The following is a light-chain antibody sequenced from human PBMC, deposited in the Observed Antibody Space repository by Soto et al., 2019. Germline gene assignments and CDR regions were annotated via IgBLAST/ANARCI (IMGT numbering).Light chain of an antibody. V-gene: IGKV3-15*01. CDR3: QQSNNWPFT. CDR2: GAS. J-gene: IGKJ3*01. CDR1: QSVNSN. Sequence: EIMMTQSPVTLSVSPGERATLSCRASQSVNSNLAWYQQKPGQAPRLRIYGASTRATGIPASFIGNGSGTEFTLTASSLQPEDFAVYYCQQSNNWPFTFGPGTKVDIK.